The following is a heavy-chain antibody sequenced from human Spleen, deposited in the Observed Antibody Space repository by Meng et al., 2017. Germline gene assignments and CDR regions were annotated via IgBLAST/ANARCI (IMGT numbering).Heavy chain of an antibody. J-gene: IGHJ5*02. D-gene: IGHD4-17*01. V-gene: IGHV1-2*06. CDR3: ARDSETTVTTIWFDP. CDR2: ISPNSGGT. CDR1: GYTFTDYY. Sequence: QVQLVQSGGEVKKPGAPVKVCCKASGYTFTDYYIHWVRQAPGQGLEWMGRISPNSGGTNYAQKFQGRVTMTRDTSISTAYMELSRLRSDDTAVYHCARDSETTVTTIWFDPWGQGTLVTVSS.